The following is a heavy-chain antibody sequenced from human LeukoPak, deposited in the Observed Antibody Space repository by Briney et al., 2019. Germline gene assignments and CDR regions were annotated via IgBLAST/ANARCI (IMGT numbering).Heavy chain of an antibody. Sequence: GSLSLSCAASGFTFSSYAMSWVRQAPGKGLEWVSAISGSGGSTYYADSVKGRFTISRDNSKNTLYLQMNSLRAEDTAVYYCANEGYSYGLRYFDYWGQGTLVTVSS. CDR1: GFTFSSYA. CDR3: ANEGYSYGLRYFDY. V-gene: IGHV3-23*01. CDR2: ISGSGGST. D-gene: IGHD5-18*01. J-gene: IGHJ4*02.